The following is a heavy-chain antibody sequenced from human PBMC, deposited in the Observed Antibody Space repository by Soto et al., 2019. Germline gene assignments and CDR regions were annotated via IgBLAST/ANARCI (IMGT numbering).Heavy chain of an antibody. Sequence: QVQLQESGPGLVKPSETLSLTCTVSGGSVTSESYYWSWVRQPPGKGLEWIGYIYYSGTTNYNPSLKSRVTMSVDASKNQFSLKLSSVTTADTAVYYCASLGITWWRFSTPWGQGTLVTVSS. CDR3: ASLGITWWRFSTP. J-gene: IGHJ5*02. CDR2: IYYSGTT. V-gene: IGHV4-61*01. CDR1: GGSVTSESYY. D-gene: IGHD2-15*01.